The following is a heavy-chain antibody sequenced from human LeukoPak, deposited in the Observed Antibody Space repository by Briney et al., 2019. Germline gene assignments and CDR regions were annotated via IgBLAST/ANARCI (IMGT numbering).Heavy chain of an antibody. J-gene: IGHJ4*02. CDR2: IYYSGST. CDR3: ARQGATSYYFDY. Sequence: SETLSLTCTVSGGSISNGDYFWSWIRQPPGKGLEWIGYIYYSGSTYYNPSLKSRVTISVDTSKNQFSLKLSSVTAADTAVYYCARQGATSYYFDYWGQGTLVTVSS. CDR1: GGSISNGDYF. V-gene: IGHV4-30-4*01. D-gene: IGHD1-26*01.